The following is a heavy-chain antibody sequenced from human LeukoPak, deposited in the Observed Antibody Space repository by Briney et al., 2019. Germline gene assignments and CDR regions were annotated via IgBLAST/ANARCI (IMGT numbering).Heavy chain of an antibody. CDR2: INPHDGGT. V-gene: IGHV1-46*01. Sequence: VASVKVSCKASGYTFTGYYMHWVRQAPGQGLEWMAMINPHDGGTFLAQKFQGRVTVTGDTSTSTVYMELNRLRSEDTAIYYCARGYYSSGRDALDIWGQGTMVTVSS. CDR1: GYTFTGYY. J-gene: IGHJ3*02. D-gene: IGHD6-19*01. CDR3: ARGYYSSGRDALDI.